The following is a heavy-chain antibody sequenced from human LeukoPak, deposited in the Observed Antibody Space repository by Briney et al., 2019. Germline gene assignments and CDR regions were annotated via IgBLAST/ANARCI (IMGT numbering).Heavy chain of an antibody. CDR2: IIPILGIA. CDR1: GGTFSSYA. D-gene: IGHD5-18*01. J-gene: IGHJ3*02. V-gene: IGHV1-69*04. Sequence: SVKVSCEASGGTFSSYAISWVRQAPGQGLEWMGRIIPILGIANYAQKFQGRVTITADKSTSTAYMELSSLRSEDTAVYYCARDRGGYSWDDAFDIWGQGTMVTVSS. CDR3: ARDRGGYSWDDAFDI.